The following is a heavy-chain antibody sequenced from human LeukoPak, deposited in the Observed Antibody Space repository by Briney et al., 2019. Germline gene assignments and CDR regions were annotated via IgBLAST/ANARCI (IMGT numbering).Heavy chain of an antibody. J-gene: IGHJ4*02. CDR3: AKEYDSLYYFDY. CDR2: ISYDGSKE. V-gene: IGHV3-30*18. D-gene: IGHD3-16*01. CDR1: GFTFRSYG. Sequence: GRSLRLSCAASGFTFRSYGMHWVRQAPGKGLEWVAVISYDGSKEHYGDSVKGRFSISRDNSKNTLYLQMNSLRAEDTAVYYCAKEYDSLYYFDYWGQGTLVTVSS.